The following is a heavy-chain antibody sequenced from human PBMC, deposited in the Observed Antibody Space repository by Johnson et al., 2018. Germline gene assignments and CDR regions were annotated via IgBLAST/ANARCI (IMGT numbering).Heavy chain of an antibody. V-gene: IGHV1-46*01. CDR1: GYTFTSSY. Sequence: QVQLVQSGAEVKKPGASVKVSCKASGYTFTSSYMHWVRQAPGQGLTWMGIINPSGGSTSYAQKFPGRVTMTRDTSTSTVYMELSSLRSEDAAVYYCARDLTVTLYYYYGMDVWGQGTTVTVSS. CDR3: ARDLTVTLYYYYGMDV. J-gene: IGHJ6*02. CDR2: INPSGGST. D-gene: IGHD4-17*01.